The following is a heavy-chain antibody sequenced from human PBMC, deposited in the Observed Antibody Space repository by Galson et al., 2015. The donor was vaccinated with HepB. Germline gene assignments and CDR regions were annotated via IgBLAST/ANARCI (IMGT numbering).Heavy chain of an antibody. CDR2: IKSKTDGGTT. J-gene: IGHJ4*02. V-gene: IGHV3-15*01. CDR3: HCGDYAGCIDY. D-gene: IGHD4-17*01. CDR1: GFTFSSYG. Sequence: SLRLSCAASGFTFSSYGMHWVRQAPGKGLEWVGRIKSKTDGGTTDYAAPVKGRFTISRDDSKNTLYLQMNSLKTEDTAVYYCHCGDYAGCIDYWGQGTLVTVSS.